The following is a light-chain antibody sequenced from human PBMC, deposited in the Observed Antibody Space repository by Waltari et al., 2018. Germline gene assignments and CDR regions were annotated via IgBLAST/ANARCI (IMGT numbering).Light chain of an antibody. CDR2: EVS. CDR3: SSYTSSSTSVV. CDR1: SRDVGGYKY. V-gene: IGLV2-14*01. J-gene: IGLJ2*01. Sequence: QSALTQPASVSGSPGQSITISCTGTSRDVGGYKYVSWYQQHPGKAPKLMIYEVSNRPSGVSNRFSGSKSGNTASLTISGLQAEDEADYYCSSYTSSSTSVVFGGGTKLTVL.